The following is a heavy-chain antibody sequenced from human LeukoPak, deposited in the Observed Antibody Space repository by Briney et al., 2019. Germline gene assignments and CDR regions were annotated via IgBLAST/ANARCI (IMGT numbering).Heavy chain of an antibody. J-gene: IGHJ4*02. CDR3: GKETGIILVRGAVDY. CDR2: TSGSGGNP. CDR1: GFAFSSYA. V-gene: IGHV3-23*01. Sequence: PGGSLRLSCAASGFAFSSYAMSWVRQAPGKGLEWVSVTSGSGGNPYYADSVKGRFTISRDNSKNTVYLRMNSLRAEDTALYYCGKETGIILVRGAVDYWGQGTLVTVSS. D-gene: IGHD3-10*01.